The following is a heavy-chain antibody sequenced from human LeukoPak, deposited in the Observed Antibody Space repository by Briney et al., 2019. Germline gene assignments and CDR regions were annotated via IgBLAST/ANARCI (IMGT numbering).Heavy chain of an antibody. V-gene: IGHV3-74*01. CDR1: GFTFSGFW. J-gene: IGHJ5*02. CDR3: AVSNWMDT. Sequence: GGSQTLSCAASGFTFSGFWKHWVREAPGKGLVWVTCISFDGSDATYADSVKGRFTISRDNAKNTLHLQMNSLTVEDTAVYYCAVSNWMDTWGQGTLVTVSS. CDR2: ISFDGSDA.